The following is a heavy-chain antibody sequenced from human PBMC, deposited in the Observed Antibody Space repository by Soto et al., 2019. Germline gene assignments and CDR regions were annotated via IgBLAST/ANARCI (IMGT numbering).Heavy chain of an antibody. CDR2: ISYDGSNK. Sequence: PGGSLRLSCAASGFTFSSYGMHWVRQAPGKGLEWVAVISYDGSNKYYADSVKGRFTISRDNSKSTLHLQMNSLRVEDTAVYYCAKDRTFGPPLVRFDSWGQGTLVTVSS. J-gene: IGHJ4*02. CDR1: GFTFSSYG. CDR3: AKDRTFGPPLVRFDS. D-gene: IGHD6-6*01. V-gene: IGHV3-30*18.